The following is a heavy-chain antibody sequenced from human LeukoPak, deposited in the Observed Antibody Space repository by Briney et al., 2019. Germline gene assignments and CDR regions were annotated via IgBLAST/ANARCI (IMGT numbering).Heavy chain of an antibody. J-gene: IGHJ4*02. CDR1: GFTFSSYA. CDR2: ISGSGGST. Sequence: GGSLRLSCAASGFTFSSYAMSWVRQAPGRGLEWVSTISGSGGSTYYADSVKGRFTISRDNSKNTLYLQMNSLRAEDTAVYYCARSPTMTTFGYWGQGTLVTVSS. D-gene: IGHD4-17*01. CDR3: ARSPTMTTFGY. V-gene: IGHV3-23*01.